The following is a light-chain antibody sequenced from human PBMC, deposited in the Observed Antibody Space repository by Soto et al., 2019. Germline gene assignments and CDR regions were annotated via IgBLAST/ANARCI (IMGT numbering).Light chain of an antibody. V-gene: IGKV3D-15*01. J-gene: IGKJ5*01. CDR1: QSVSSN. CDR2: DAS. Sequence: VMTQSPSTLSVSPGERATLSCWASQSVSSNLAWYQQKPGQAPRLLIYDASNRATGVPARFSGSGSGTDFTLTISRLEPEDFALYYCQHYVERSPITFGQGTRLEI. CDR3: QHYVERSPIT.